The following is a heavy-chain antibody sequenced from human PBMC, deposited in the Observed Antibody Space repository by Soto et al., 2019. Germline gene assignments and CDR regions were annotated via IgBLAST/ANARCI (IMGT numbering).Heavy chain of an antibody. CDR3: ARGSPRDYGDYYSRRKYYYYYYYMDV. D-gene: IGHD4-17*01. CDR2: INPNSGGT. V-gene: IGHV1-2*04. J-gene: IGHJ6*03. CDR1: GYTFTGYY. Sequence: ASVKVSCKASGYTFTGYYMHWVRQAPGQGLGWMGWINPNSGGTNYAQKFQGWVTMTRGTSISTAYMELSRLRSDDTAVYYCARGSPRDYGDYYSRRKYYYYYYYMDVWGKGTTVTVSS.